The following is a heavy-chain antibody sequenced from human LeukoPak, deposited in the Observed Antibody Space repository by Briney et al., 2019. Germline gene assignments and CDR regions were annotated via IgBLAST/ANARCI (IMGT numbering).Heavy chain of an antibody. CDR2: IIPIFGTA. CDR1: GGTFSSYA. D-gene: IGHD6-13*01. Sequence: SVKVSCKASGGTFSSYAISWVRQAPGQGLEWMGGIIPIFGTANYAQKFQGRVTITADESTSTAYMELSSLRSEDAAVYYCARGISGYSSSPLDYWGQGTLVTVSS. V-gene: IGHV1-69*01. CDR3: ARGISGYSSSPLDY. J-gene: IGHJ4*02.